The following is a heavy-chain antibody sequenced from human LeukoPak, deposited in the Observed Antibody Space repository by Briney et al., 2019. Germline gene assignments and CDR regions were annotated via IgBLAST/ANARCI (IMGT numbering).Heavy chain of an antibody. V-gene: IGHV4-39*07. CDR3: ASFSLWHVPAANFDY. Sequence: PSETLSLTCTVSGDSISSSSYYWGWIRQPPGKGLEWIGSIYYSGSTYYNPSLKSRVTISVDTSKNQFSLKLSSVTAADTAVYYCASFSLWHVPAANFDYWGQGTLVTVSS. D-gene: IGHD2-2*01. CDR2: IYYSGST. J-gene: IGHJ4*02. CDR1: GDSISSSSYY.